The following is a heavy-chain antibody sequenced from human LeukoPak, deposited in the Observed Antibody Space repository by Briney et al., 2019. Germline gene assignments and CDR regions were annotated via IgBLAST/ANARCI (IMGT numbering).Heavy chain of an antibody. CDR1: GFTFSSYW. CDR2: INSDGSST. D-gene: IGHD3-22*01. J-gene: IGHJ4*02. Sequence: PGGSLRLSCAASGFTFSSYWMHWVRQAPGKGLVWVSRINSDGSSTSYADSVKGRFTISRDNAKNTLYLQMNSLRAEDTAVCYCARDLGARDNYYDSSGYSTTRRDYWGQGTLVTVSS. CDR3: ARDLGARDNYYDSSGYSTTRRDY. V-gene: IGHV3-74*01.